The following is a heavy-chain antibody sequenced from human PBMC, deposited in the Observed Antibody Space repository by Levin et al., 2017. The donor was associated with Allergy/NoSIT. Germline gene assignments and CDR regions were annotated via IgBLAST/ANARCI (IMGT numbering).Heavy chain of an antibody. Sequence: ASVKVSCKASGYSFTDYYLFWVRQAPGQGLEWMGWINPKTGGTKFAQKFQGRVTMTRDTSISTAYMELSSLRSDDSAVYHCARDFHNVYVSGAYPELGYWGQGTLVTVSS. J-gene: IGHJ4*02. V-gene: IGHV1-2*02. CDR3: ARDFHNVYVSGAYPELGY. CDR1: GYSFTDYY. D-gene: IGHD3-22*01. CDR2: INPKTGGT.